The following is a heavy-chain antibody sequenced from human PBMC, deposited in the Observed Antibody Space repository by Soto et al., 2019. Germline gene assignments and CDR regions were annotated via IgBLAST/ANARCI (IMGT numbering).Heavy chain of an antibody. Sequence: SETLSLTCTVSGGSIISYYWSWILQPPGKGLEWIGYIYYSGSTNYNPSLKSRVTISVDTSKNQFSLKLSSVTAADTAVYYCARLPCTYSSSCNDYWGQGTLVTVS. D-gene: IGHD6-13*01. CDR3: ARLPCTYSSSCNDY. CDR1: GGSIISYY. CDR2: IYYSGST. J-gene: IGHJ4*02. V-gene: IGHV4-59*08.